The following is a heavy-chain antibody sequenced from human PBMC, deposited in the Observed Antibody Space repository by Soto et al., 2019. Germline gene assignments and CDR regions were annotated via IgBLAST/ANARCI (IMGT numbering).Heavy chain of an antibody. V-gene: IGHV3-30-3*01. CDR2: ISYDGSNK. Sequence: GGSLRLSCAASGFTFSSYAMHWVRQAPGKGLEWVAVISYDGSNKYYADSVKGRFTISRDNSKNTLYLQMNSLRAEDTAVYYCARPQVNYDSSGYYEELSYFDYWGQGTLVTVSS. CDR1: GFTFSSYA. J-gene: IGHJ4*02. CDR3: ARPQVNYDSSGYYEELSYFDY. D-gene: IGHD3-22*01.